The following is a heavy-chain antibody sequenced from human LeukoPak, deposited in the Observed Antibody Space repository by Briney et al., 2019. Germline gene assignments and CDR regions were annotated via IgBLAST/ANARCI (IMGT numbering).Heavy chain of an antibody. CDR2: ISSSSGYI. J-gene: IGHJ4*02. Sequence: GGSLRLSCAASGFTFSSYSTNWVRQAPGKGLEWVSSISSSSGYIYYADSVKGRFTISRDNAKNSLYLQMNSLRAEDTAVYYCAARPGGVVPAADFDYWGQGTLVTVSS. CDR1: GFTFSSYS. D-gene: IGHD2-2*01. V-gene: IGHV3-21*01. CDR3: AARPGGVVPAADFDY.